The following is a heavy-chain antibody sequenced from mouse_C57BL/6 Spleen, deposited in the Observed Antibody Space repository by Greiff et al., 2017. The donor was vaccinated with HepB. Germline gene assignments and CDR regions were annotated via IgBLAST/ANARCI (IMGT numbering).Heavy chain of an antibody. CDR1: GYSITSGYD. D-gene: IGHD2-2*01. V-gene: IGHV3-1*01. CDR2: ISYSGST. CDR3: AREGYPDWYFDV. Sequence: EVKLVESGPGMVKPSQSLSLTCTVTGYSITSGYDWHWIRHFPGNKLEWMGYISYSGSTNYNPSLKSRISITHDTSKNHFFLKLNSVTTEDTATYYCAREGYPDWYFDVWGTGTTVTVSS. J-gene: IGHJ1*03.